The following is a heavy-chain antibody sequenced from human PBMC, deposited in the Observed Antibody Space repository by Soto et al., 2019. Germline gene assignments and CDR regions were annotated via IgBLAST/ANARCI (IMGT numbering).Heavy chain of an antibody. Sequence: GESLKISCQGSGYSFTNYWICWVRQMPGKGLEWMGIIYPGDSDTRYSPSFQGQVTISADKSISTAYLQWSSLKASDTAMYYCATGGYCTSTSCYNLFDYWGQGTLVTVSS. J-gene: IGHJ4*02. CDR1: GYSFTNYW. CDR3: ATGGYCTSTSCYNLFDY. D-gene: IGHD2-2*02. V-gene: IGHV5-51*01. CDR2: IYPGDSDT.